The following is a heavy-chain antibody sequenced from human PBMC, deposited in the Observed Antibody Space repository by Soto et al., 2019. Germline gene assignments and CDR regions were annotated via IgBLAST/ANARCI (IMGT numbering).Heavy chain of an antibody. CDR3: ARDGCRDFWSGYCISYYYYGMDV. D-gene: IGHD3-3*01. V-gene: IGHV3-7*01. CDR2: IKQDGSEK. Sequence: GESLKISCAASGFTFSSYWMSWVRQAPGKGLEWVANIKQDGSEKYYVDSVKGRFTISRDNAKNSLYLQMNSLRAEDTAVYYCARDGCRDFWSGYCISYYYYGMDVWGQGTTVTVSS. CDR1: GFTFSSYW. J-gene: IGHJ6*02.